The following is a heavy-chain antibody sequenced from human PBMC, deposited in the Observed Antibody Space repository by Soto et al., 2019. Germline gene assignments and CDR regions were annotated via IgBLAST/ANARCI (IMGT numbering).Heavy chain of an antibody. CDR1: GYSFFSYY. CDR2: FLASGGNT. V-gene: IGHV1-46*01. CDR3: ERRGATIFGVIDS. D-gene: IGHD3-3*02. J-gene: IGHJ4*02. Sequence: ASVKVSCKASGYSFFSYYIHWVRQAPGQGLEWMGRFLASGGNTFYAQRFRGRVSMTRDTSSTNTVSLELTSLTSDDTAVYYCERRGATIFGVIDSWGQGTRVTVSS.